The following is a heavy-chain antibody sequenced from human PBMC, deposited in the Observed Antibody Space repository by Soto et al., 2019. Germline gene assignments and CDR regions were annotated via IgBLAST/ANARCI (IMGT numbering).Heavy chain of an antibody. CDR2: ISNGGITV. D-gene: IGHD2-15*01. V-gene: IGHV3-11*01. Sequence: QVQLVESGGALVTPGGSLRLSCAASAFAFRDYYMSWIRQAPGKGLEWVAYISNGGITVYYADSVKGRFTISRDNARNSMSLQMKSLRVDDTAVYYCVRSFLGVGDAFDIWGEGTTVTVSS. CDR3: VRSFLGVGDAFDI. J-gene: IGHJ3*02. CDR1: AFAFRDYY.